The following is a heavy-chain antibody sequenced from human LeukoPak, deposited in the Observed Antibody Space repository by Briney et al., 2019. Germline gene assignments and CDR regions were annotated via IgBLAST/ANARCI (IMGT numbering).Heavy chain of an antibody. V-gene: IGHV3-74*01. CDR1: GFTFNNYW. CDR3: ARGDSAYCGGDCYLHGAFDI. J-gene: IGHJ3*02. D-gene: IGHD2-21*02. CDR2: INSDGSST. Sequence: GGSLRLSCAASGFTFNNYWMNWVRQAPGKGLVWVSRINSDGSSTSYADSVKGRFTISRDNAKNTLYLQMNSLRAEDTAVYYCARGDSAYCGGDCYLHGAFDIWGQGTMVTVSS.